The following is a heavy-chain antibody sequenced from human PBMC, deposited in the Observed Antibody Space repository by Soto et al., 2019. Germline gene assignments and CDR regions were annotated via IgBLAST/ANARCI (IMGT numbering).Heavy chain of an antibody. V-gene: IGHV3-23*01. CDR3: AKARAIYRSGSSAPTNYHGMDV. J-gene: IGHJ6*02. CDR1: GFTFSSYA. D-gene: IGHD3-10*01. Sequence: GGSLRLSCAASGFTFSSYAMSWVRQAPGKGLEWVSAISGSGGSTYYADSVKGRFTISRDNSKNTLYLQMNSLRAEDTAVYYCAKARAIYRSGSSAPTNYHGMDVWGQGTTVTVSS. CDR2: ISGSGGST.